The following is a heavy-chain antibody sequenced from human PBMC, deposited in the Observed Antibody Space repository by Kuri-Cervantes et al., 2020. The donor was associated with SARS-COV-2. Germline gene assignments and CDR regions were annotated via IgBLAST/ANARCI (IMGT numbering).Heavy chain of an antibody. CDR3: AKDPGERYYYDTEPCYFDY. J-gene: IGHJ4*02. D-gene: IGHD3-22*01. Sequence: ETLSLTCAASGFTFSSYSMNWVRQAPGKGLEWVSAISGSGGSTYYADSVKGRFTISRDNSKNTLYLQMNSLRAEDTAVYYCAKDPGERYYYDTEPCYFDYWGQGTLVTVSS. CDR2: ISGSGGST. V-gene: IGHV3-23*01. CDR1: GFTFSSYS.